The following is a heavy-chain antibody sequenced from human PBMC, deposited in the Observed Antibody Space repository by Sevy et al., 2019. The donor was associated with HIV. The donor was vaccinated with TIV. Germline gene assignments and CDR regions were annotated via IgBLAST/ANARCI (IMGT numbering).Heavy chain of an antibody. CDR1: GYTFDNYG. CDR3: ARDMDRQMLPLGMDV. CDR2: ITAYNGNT. Sequence: AAVKVSCKASGYTFDNYGISWVGQAPGQGLKWMGWITAYNGNTNYTQNLQGRVTMTTDTSTSTAYMELTNLRSGDAAVYYCARDMDRQMLPLGMDVWGQGTPVTVSS. D-gene: IGHD3-10*01. J-gene: IGHJ6*02. V-gene: IGHV1-18*01.